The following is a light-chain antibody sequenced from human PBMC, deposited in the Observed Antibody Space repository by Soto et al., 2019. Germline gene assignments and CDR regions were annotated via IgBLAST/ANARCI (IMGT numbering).Light chain of an antibody. CDR3: QQLNSYPRT. CDR1: QGIRND. V-gene: IGKV1-17*01. Sequence: IQMTQSPRSLSASVVDRFTITFLASQGIRNDLGWYQQKPGKAPKLLIYAASSLQSGVPSRFSGSGSGTDFTLTISSLQPEDFATYHCQQLNSYPRTFGQGTKVDIK. CDR2: AAS. J-gene: IGKJ1*01.